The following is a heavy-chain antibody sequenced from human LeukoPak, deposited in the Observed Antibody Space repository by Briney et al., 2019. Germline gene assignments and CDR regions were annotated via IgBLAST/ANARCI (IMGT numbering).Heavy chain of an antibody. CDR3: ARGYCSGGSCYNLDY. CDR2: ISSGSSTI. D-gene: IGHD2-15*01. Sequence: GGALRLSCAASGFSFSSYTMNRVRQAPGKGLEWTSYISSGSSTIYYADSVKGRFTISRDNAKNSLYLQMNSLRAEDTAVYYCARGYCSGGSCYNLDYWGQGTLVTVSS. CDR1: GFSFSSYT. J-gene: IGHJ4*02. V-gene: IGHV3-48*01.